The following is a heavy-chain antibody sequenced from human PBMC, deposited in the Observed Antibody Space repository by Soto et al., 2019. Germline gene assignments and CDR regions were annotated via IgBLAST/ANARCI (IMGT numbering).Heavy chain of an antibody. J-gene: IGHJ6*02. CDR3: ARHKEVVLASPSYGMDV. CDR2: IYYSGDT. V-gene: IGHV4-39*01. Sequence: KTSETLSLTCSVSGGPVSNSRYYWGWIRQPPGKGLEWIGSIYYSGDTFYNPSLKSRVTISIDTSNNQFSLNLTSVRAADTAVYSCARHKEVVLASPSYGMDVWGQGTAVTVSS. CDR1: GGPVSNSRYY. D-gene: IGHD2-15*01.